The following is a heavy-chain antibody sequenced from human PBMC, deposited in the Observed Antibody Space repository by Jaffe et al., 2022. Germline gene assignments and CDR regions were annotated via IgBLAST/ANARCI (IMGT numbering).Heavy chain of an antibody. CDR3: ARVGYYDSSGYYGNIAY. CDR2: INPSGGST. CDR1: GYTFTSYY. D-gene: IGHD3-22*01. V-gene: IGHV1-46*01. J-gene: IGHJ4*02. Sequence: QVQLVQSGAEVKKPGASVKVSCKASGYTFTSYYMHWVRQAPGQGLEWMGIINPSGGSTSYAQKFQGRVTMTRDTSTSTVYMELSSLRSEDTAVYYCARVGYYDSSGYYGNIAYWGQGTLVTVSS.